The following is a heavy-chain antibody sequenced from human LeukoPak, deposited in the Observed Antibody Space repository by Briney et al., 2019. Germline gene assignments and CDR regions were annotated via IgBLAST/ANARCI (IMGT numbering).Heavy chain of an antibody. V-gene: IGHV4-34*01. CDR2: INHSGST. D-gene: IGHD2-2*01. Sequence: PSETLSLTCAVYGGSFSGYYWSWIRQPPGKGLEWIGEINHSGSTNYNPSLKSRVTISVDTSKNQFSLKLSSVTAADTAVYYCANLQYCSSTSCALGDIWGQGTMATVSS. CDR3: ANLQYCSSTSCALGDI. J-gene: IGHJ3*02. CDR1: GGSFSGYY.